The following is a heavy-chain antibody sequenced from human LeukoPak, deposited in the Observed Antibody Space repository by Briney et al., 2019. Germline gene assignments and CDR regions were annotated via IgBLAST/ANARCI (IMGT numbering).Heavy chain of an antibody. D-gene: IGHD3-10*01. CDR3: ARHLITMARLYWFDP. CDR1: GVSISSYY. CDR2: IYYIGST. Sequence: TSETLSLTCTVSGVSISSYYWSWIRQSPGKGLEWIGYIYYIGSTNYNPSLKSRITISVDTSKSQFSLKLSSVTAADTAVYYCARHLITMARLYWFDPWGQGTLVTVSS. V-gene: IGHV4-59*01. J-gene: IGHJ5*02.